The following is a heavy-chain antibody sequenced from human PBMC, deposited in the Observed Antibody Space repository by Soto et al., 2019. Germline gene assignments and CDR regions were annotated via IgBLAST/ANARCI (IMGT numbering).Heavy chain of an antibody. CDR2: IYYSEST. V-gene: IGHV4-59*08. CDR1: GGSISANF. Sequence: PSETLPLTCTVSGGSISANFGSWIRQPPGKGLEWIGYIYYSESTNYNPSLKSRVTISVDTSKNLFSLKLSSVTAADTAVYYCARHGGYSNSWIYFDYWGQGALVTVSS. J-gene: IGHJ4*02. D-gene: IGHD6-13*01. CDR3: ARHGGYSNSWIYFDY.